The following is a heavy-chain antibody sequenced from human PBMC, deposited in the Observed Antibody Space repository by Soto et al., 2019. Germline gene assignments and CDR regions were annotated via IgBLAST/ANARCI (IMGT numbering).Heavy chain of an antibody. CDR3: AKDFVRYFDWPPSYSYYVMDV. CDR1: EFTFSNYA. J-gene: IGHJ6*02. Sequence: GGSLRLSCAASEFTFSNYAMTWVRQAPGKGLEWVSAISGSGGTTYYADSVKGRFTISRDNSKNTLYLQMNSLRAEDTAVYYCAKDFVRYFDWPPSYSYYVMDVWGQGTTVTVSS. V-gene: IGHV3-23*01. CDR2: ISGSGGTT. D-gene: IGHD3-9*01.